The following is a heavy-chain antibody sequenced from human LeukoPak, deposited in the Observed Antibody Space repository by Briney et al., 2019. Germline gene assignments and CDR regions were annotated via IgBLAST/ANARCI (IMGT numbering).Heavy chain of an antibody. J-gene: IGHJ6*03. V-gene: IGHV1-8*01. D-gene: IGHD2-21*01. CDR1: GYTFSDYD. CDR2: MNPTSGDT. CDR3: ARVVMKAFYYYYMDV. Sequence: ASVKVSCKASGYTFSDYDVNWVRQAPGQGREWMGWMNPTSGDTGYAQKFQGRVTMTRSMSKNTAYMELSRLRSEDTAVYFCARVVMKAFYYYYMDVWGKGTTIIISS.